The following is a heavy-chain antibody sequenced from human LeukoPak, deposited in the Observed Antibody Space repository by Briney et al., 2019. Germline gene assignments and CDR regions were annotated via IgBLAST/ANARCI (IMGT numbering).Heavy chain of an antibody. Sequence: SETQSLTCTVSGGSISSYYWSWIRQPAGKGLEWIGRIYTSGSTNYNPSLKSRVTMSVDTSKNQFSLKLSSVTAADTAVYYCARVRIEDDYGDYDLYYCDYWGQGTLVTVSS. V-gene: IGHV4-4*07. D-gene: IGHD4-17*01. J-gene: IGHJ4*02. CDR3: ARVRIEDDYGDYDLYYCDY. CDR2: IYTSGST. CDR1: GGSISSYY.